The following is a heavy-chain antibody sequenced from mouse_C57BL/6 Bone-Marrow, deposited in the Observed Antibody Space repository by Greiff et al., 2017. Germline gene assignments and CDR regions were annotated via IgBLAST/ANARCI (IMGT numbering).Heavy chain of an antibody. CDR2: IYPRDGSN. D-gene: IGHD2-3*01. CDR1: GYTFTSYD. V-gene: IGHV1-85*01. CDR3: ASDGYYDWYFDV. J-gene: IGHJ1*03. Sequence: QVQLQQSGPELVKPGASVKLSCKASGYTFTSYDINWVKQRPGQGLEWIGWIYPRDGSNKYNEKFKGKATLTVDTSSSTAYMELHSLTSEDSAVYFCASDGYYDWYFDVWGTGTTVTVSS.